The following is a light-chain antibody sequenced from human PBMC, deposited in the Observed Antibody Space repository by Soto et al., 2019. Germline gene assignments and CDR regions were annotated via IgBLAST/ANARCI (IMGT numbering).Light chain of an antibody. CDR2: AAS. Sequence: DIQMTQSLASLSASVGRRVTISCRASQSISSYLNWYQQKPGKAPKLLIYAASTLQSGVPSRFSGSGSGTEFTLTISSLQPEDFATYYCQQFNSYPITFGQGTRLEIK. V-gene: IGKV1-9*01. J-gene: IGKJ5*01. CDR1: QSISSY. CDR3: QQFNSYPIT.